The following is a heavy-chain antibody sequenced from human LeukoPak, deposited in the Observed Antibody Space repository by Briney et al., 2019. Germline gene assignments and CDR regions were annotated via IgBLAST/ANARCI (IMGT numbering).Heavy chain of an antibody. V-gene: IGHV1-46*01. J-gene: IGHJ5*02. D-gene: IGHD1-1*01. CDR3: ARVRGCTTSICYRTGLRWFDP. CDR1: GDSFTTYY. CDR2: INPKAGST. Sequence: GASVKVSCKTSGDSFTTYYFHWVRQTPGQGLVWGAAINPKAGSTNFAENFRGRVTLTRDTSTTTLYMDLHSLESADTAVYYCARVRGCTTSICYRTGLRWFDPWGQGTLVIVSS.